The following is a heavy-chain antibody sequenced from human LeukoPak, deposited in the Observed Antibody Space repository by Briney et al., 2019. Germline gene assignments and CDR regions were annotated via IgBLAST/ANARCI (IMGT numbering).Heavy chain of an antibody. D-gene: IGHD3-10*01. CDR1: GFTFSSYE. CDR2: ISSSGSTI. V-gene: IGHV3-48*03. J-gene: IGHJ4*02. Sequence: AGGSLRLSCAASGFTFSSYEMNWVRQAPGKGLEWVSYISSSGSTIYYADSVKGRFTISRDNAKNSLYLQMNSLRAEDTAVYYCARDLDYYGSGYDYWGQGTLVTVSS. CDR3: ARDLDYYGSGYDY.